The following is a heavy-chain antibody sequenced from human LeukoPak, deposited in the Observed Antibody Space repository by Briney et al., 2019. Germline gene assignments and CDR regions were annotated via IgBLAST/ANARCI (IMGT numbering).Heavy chain of an antibody. Sequence: GGSLRLSCAASVFTFSSYWMHWVRQAPGRGLVWVSRINNDGSITSYADSVKGRFTISIDNAKNLLILHMNSLRAEDTAVSYCARVRSADAVDYWGQGTLVTVSS. CDR2: INNDGSIT. V-gene: IGHV3-74*01. CDR1: VFTFSSYW. CDR3: ARVRSADAVDY. J-gene: IGHJ4*02.